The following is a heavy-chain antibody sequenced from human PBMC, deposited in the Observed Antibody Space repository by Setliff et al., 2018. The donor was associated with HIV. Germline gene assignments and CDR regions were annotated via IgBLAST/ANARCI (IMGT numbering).Heavy chain of an antibody. D-gene: IGHD1-26*01. CDR2: IRYDGSYR. CDR3: AKDHGGSVDC. V-gene: IGHV3-30*02. CDR1: GFTFISYG. Sequence: PGGSLRLSCAASGFTFISYGMYWVRQAPGKGLEWVAFIRYDGSYRYYVDSVKGRFTISRDNSKNTLYLQMNSLRAEDTAIYYCAKDHGGSVDCWGQGTLVTVSS. J-gene: IGHJ4*02.